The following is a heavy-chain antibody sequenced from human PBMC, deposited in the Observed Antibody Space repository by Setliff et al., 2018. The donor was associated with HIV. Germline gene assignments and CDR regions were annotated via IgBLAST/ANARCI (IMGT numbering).Heavy chain of an antibody. D-gene: IGHD4-4*01. CDR1: GFAFNTYT. J-gene: IGHJ3*02. CDR2: ISSSSSFI. V-gene: IGHV3-21*01. Sequence: PGGSLRLSCTASGFAFNTYTMNWVRQAPGKGLEWVSSISSSSSFIYYADSVRGRFTGSRDNAKNSLYLQMISLRVEDTAIYYCASFPTIIASQDVFDIWGHGTMVTVSS. CDR3: ASFPTIIASQDVFDI.